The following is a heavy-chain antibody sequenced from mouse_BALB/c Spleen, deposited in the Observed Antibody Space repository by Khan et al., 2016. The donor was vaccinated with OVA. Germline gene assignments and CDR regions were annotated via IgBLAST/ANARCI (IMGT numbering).Heavy chain of an antibody. D-gene: IGHD2-14*01. J-gene: IGHJ4*01. CDR3: ARGKYYRYAMDY. Sequence: EVKLLESGPGLVKPSQSLSLTCTVTGYSITSNYAWNWIRQFPGNKLEWMGYISYSGSTNYNPSLKSRISITRDTSKNLFFLQLNSETTEDTATNYSARGKYYRYAMDYWGQGTSVTDSS. V-gene: IGHV3-2*02. CDR2: ISYSGST. CDR1: GYSITSNYA.